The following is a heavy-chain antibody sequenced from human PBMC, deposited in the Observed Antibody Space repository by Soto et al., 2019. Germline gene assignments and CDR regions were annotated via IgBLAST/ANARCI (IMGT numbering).Heavy chain of an antibody. CDR1: GLTFSSYG. CDR3: ARKDSGYDWGGDDYGSDV. D-gene: IGHD5-12*01. Sequence: QVQLVESGGGVVQPGRSLRLYCAASGLTFSSYGMHWVRQAPGKGLVWVAVIWYDGSNKYYADSVKGRFTISRDNSNNPLYLQMNSLRAEDTAVYYCARKDSGYDWGGDDYGSDVWHQGTTVTVSS. V-gene: IGHV3-33*01. CDR2: IWYDGSNK. J-gene: IGHJ6*02.